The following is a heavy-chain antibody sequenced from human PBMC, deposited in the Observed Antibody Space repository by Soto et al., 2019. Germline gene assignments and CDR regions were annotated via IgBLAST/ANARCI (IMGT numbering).Heavy chain of an antibody. CDR3: ASEYGMDV. CDR1: GFTFSTYT. J-gene: IGHJ6*02. CDR2: ISSSSSYI. V-gene: IGHV3-21*01. Sequence: VGSLRLSCAGSGFTFSTYTMNWVRQAPGKGLEWVSSISSSSSYIYYADSLKGRFTISRDNAKNSLYLQMNSLRAEDTAVYYCASEYGMDVWGQGTTVTVSS.